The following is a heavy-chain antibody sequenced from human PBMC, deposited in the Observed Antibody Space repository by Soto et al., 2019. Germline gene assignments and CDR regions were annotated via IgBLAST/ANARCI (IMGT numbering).Heavy chain of an antibody. J-gene: IGHJ4*02. CDR2: ISYDGSNK. D-gene: IGHD2-15*01. CDR3: ARGFYCSRGSCYGLDY. CDR1: GFTFSSYA. Sequence: GVSLSLSCAASGFTFSSYAMQWVRQAPGKGLEWVAVISYDGSNKYYADSVKGRFTISRDNSKNTLYLQMNSLRAEDTAVYSCARGFYCSRGSCYGLDYWGQGTLVTVS. V-gene: IGHV3-30-3*01.